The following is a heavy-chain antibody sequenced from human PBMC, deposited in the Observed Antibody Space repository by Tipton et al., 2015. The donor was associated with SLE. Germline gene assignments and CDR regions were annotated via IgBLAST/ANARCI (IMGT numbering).Heavy chain of an antibody. D-gene: IGHD6-19*01. CDR2: IYYSGST. J-gene: IGHJ4*02. Sequence: TLSLTCTVSGGSISSYYWSWIRQPPGKGLEWIGYIYYSGSTNYNPSLKSRVTISVDTSKNQFSLKLTSVTAADTAVYYCARGEVAGPALGYWGQGTLVTVSS. V-gene: IGHV4-59*08. CDR1: GGSISSYY. CDR3: ARGEVAGPALGY.